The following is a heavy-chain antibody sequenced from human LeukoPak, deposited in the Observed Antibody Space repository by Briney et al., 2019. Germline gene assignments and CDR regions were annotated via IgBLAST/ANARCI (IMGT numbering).Heavy chain of an antibody. CDR2: IYPNSGAT. J-gene: IGHJ4*02. V-gene: IGHV1-2*02. Sequence: ASVKVSCKASGYTFTGYYMHWVRQAPGQGLEWMGWIYPNSGATKYAQRFQGRVTMTRDTSISTAYMELSGLRSDDTAVYYCGTLLSNGPFDYWGQGSLVTVSS. CDR1: GYTFTGYY. CDR3: GTLLSNGPFDY.